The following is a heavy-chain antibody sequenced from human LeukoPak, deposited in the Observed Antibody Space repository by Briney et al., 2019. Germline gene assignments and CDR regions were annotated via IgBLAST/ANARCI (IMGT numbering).Heavy chain of an antibody. V-gene: IGHV3-15*01. Sequence: GGSLRLSCAASGFDFSKSWMYWVRQAPGKGMAWVGRVKSKADGGTTNYAAPVEGRFTISRDDSKNTLYLQMNSLKAEDTAVYYCFQLPKGYWGQGIMVTVSS. CDR2: VKSKADGGTT. CDR1: GFDFSKSW. D-gene: IGHD2-2*01. J-gene: IGHJ4*02. CDR3: FQLPKGY.